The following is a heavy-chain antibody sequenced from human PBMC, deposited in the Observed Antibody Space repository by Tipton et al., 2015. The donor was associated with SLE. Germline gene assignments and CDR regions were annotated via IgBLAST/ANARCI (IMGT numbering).Heavy chain of an antibody. J-gene: IGHJ3*02. Sequence: TLSLTCTVSGGSINNFYWSWIRQSPGKGLEWIGYIYYLGNTNYNPSLKSRVLISIDTSKNQFSLKLSSVTAADTAVYYCARFSVCSGGSCYSVFVRDAFDIWGQGTMVTVSS. CDR3: ARFSVCSGGSCYSVFVRDAFDI. D-gene: IGHD2-15*01. V-gene: IGHV4-59*07. CDR1: GGSINNFY. CDR2: IYYLGNT.